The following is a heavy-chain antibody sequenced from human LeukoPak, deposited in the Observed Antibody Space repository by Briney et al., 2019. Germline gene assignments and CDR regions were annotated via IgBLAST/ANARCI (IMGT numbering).Heavy chain of an antibody. D-gene: IGHD6-13*01. V-gene: IGHV3-21*01. Sequence: GGSLRLSCAASGFTFSSYSMNRVRQAPGKGLEWVSSISSSSSYIYYADSVKGRFTISRDNAKNSLYLQMNSLRAEDTAVYYCARGSSSSLPAGGQGTLVTVSS. CDR2: ISSSSSYI. CDR1: GFTFSSYS. CDR3: ARGSSSSLPA. J-gene: IGHJ4*02.